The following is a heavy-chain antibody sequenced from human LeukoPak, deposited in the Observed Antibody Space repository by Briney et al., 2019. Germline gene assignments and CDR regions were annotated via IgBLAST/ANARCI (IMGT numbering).Heavy chain of an antibody. CDR2: IRSKANSYAT. J-gene: IGHJ4*02. V-gene: IGHV3-73*01. Sequence: GGSLRLSCAASGFTFSGSAMHWVRQASGKGLEWVGRIRSKANSYATAYAASVKGRFTISRDDSKNTAYLQMNSLKTEDTAVYYCITYYYGSGSYRSQDYWGQGTLVTVSS. CDR3: ITYYYGSGSYRSQDY. D-gene: IGHD3-10*01. CDR1: GFTFSGSA.